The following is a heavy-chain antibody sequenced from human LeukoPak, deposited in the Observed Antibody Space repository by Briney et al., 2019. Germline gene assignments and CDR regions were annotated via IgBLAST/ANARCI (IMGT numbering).Heavy chain of an antibody. CDR3: ARDLNRNYFDY. Sequence: GGSLRLYCAASGFTFSSYAMHWVRQAPGKGLEWVAVISYDGSNKYYADSVKGRFTISRDNSKNTLYLQMNSLRAEDTAVYYCARDLNRNYFDYWGQGTLVTVSS. CDR1: GFTFSSYA. CDR2: ISYDGSNK. V-gene: IGHV3-30-3*01. J-gene: IGHJ4*02.